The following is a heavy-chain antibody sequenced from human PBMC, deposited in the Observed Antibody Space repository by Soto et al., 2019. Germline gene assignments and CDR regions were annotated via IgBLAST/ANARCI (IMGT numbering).Heavy chain of an antibody. J-gene: IGHJ2*01. V-gene: IGHV3-48*02. CDR2: ISSSSSTI. CDR1: GFTFSSYS. Sequence: EVPLVESGGGLVQPGGSLRLSCAASGFTFSSYSMNWVRQAPGKGLEWVSYISSSSSTIYYADSVKGRFTISRDNAKNSLYLQTNSLRDEDADVYYCARDQYYDSSGYYSFWHWCFELRGRGPQVTVSS. CDR3: ARDQYYDSSGYYSFWHWCFEL. D-gene: IGHD3-22*01.